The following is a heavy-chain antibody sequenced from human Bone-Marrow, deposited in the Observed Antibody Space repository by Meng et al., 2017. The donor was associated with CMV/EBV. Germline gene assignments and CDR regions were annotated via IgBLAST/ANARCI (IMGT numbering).Heavy chain of an antibody. J-gene: IGHJ5*02. V-gene: IGHV1-18*01. D-gene: IGHD3-3*01. Sequence: ASVKVSCKASGYTFTSYGISWVRQAPGQGLEWMGWISAYNGNTNYAQELQGRVTMTTDTSTSTAYMELRSLRSDDTAVYYCARGHGLGRFRGNWFDPWGQGTLVTVSS. CDR3: ARGHGLGRFRGNWFDP. CDR2: ISAYNGNT. CDR1: GYTFTSYG.